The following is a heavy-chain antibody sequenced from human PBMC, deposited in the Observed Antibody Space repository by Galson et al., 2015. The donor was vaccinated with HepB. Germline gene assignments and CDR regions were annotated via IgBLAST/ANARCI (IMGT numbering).Heavy chain of an antibody. V-gene: IGHV4-39*02. CDR3: ARRHSNNWFFDY. CDR2: VFYSGST. D-gene: IGHD6-13*01. J-gene: IGHJ4*02. CDR1: GGSISSTSYY. Sequence: ETLSLTCTVSGGSISSTSYYWGWIRQPPGKGLEWIGNVFYSGSTYYNPSLKSRVTISVDTSKNHFSLRLTSVTATDTAVYYCARRHSNNWFFDYWGQGALVTVSS.